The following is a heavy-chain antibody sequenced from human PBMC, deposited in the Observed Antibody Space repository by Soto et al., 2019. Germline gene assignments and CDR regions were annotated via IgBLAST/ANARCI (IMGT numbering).Heavy chain of an antibody. CDR1: AFTFRRFA. CDR2: ISYDGSSK. CDR3: ARTNFGMDV. Sequence: QVQLVESGGGVVQPGRSLRLSCAASAFTFRRFAMHWVRQAPGKGLEWVELISYDGSSKYHADSVKGRFTISRDNCKNTLYLQMTSLRAEDTAVYYCARTNFGMDVCGQGTTVTVSS. J-gene: IGHJ6*02. V-gene: IGHV3-30*04.